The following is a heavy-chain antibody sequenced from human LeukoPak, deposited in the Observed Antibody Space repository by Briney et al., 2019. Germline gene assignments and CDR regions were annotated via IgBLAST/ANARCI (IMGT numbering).Heavy chain of an antibody. CDR1: GYTFTSYY. D-gene: IGHD4-23*01. V-gene: IGHV1-46*01. J-gene: IGHJ6*02. CDR3: ARDTVVTPTPGGMDV. CDR2: INPSGGST. Sequence: ASVKVSCKASGYTFTSYYMHWVRQAPGQGLEWMGIINPSGGSTSYAQKFQGRVTMTRDTSTSTVYMELSSLRSEDTAVHYCARDTVVTPTPGGMDVWGQGTTVTVSS.